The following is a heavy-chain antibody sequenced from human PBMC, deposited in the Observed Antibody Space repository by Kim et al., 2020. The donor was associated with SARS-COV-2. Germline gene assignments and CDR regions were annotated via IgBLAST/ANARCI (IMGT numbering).Heavy chain of an antibody. V-gene: IGHV1-46*01. CDR3: ARPVDTAMAYDY. J-gene: IGHJ4*02. D-gene: IGHD5-18*01. Sequence: SYAQKFQGRVTMTRDTSTSTVYMELSSLRSEDTAVYYCARPVDTAMAYDYWGQGTLVTVSS.